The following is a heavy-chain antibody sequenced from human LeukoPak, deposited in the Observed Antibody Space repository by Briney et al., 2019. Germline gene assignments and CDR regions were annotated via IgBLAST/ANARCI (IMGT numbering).Heavy chain of an antibody. CDR2: MNPNSGNT. CDR3: ARGFDSSSWRIYYYYYMDV. Sequence: ASVKVSCKASGYTFTSYDINWVRQATGQGLEWMGWMNPNSGNTGYAQKFQGRVTMTRDTSISTAYMELSRLRSDDTAVYYCARGFDSSSWRIYYYYYMDVWGKGTTVTISS. V-gene: IGHV1-8*01. J-gene: IGHJ6*03. CDR1: GYTFTSYD. D-gene: IGHD6-13*01.